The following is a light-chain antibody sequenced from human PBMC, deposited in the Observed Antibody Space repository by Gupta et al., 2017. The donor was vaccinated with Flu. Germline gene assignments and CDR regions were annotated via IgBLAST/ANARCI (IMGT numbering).Light chain of an antibody. CDR1: SSNIGAGFD. CDR2: GNT. J-gene: IGLJ1*01. Sequence: QSVLTQPPSVSGAPGQGVTISCTGSSSNIGAGFDVHWYQQLPGTGPKLLIYGNTNRPSGVPDRFSGSKSGTSASLAITGLQAEDEADYYCQSYDSSLTGFVFGTGTRVTVL. CDR3: QSYDSSLTGFV. V-gene: IGLV1-40*01.